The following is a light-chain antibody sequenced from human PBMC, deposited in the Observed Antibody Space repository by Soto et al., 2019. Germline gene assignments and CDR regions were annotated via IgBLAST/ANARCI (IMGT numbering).Light chain of an antibody. J-gene: IGKJ1*01. CDR3: QQFESSPRT. Sequence: ELVFTESPGTLSLSPGVRAALSCGASQSVGRSYLGWYQQKPCQAPKLLIYGASSRPAGIPDRFSGSGSGTDFTLTISRLEPEDFAVYYCQQFESSPRTFGQGTKVDIK. V-gene: IGKV3-20*01. CDR1: QSVGRSY. CDR2: GAS.